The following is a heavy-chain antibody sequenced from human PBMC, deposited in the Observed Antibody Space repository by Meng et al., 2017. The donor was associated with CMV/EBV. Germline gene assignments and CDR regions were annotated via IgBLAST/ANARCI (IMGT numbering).Heavy chain of an antibody. CDR3: ARGRPIRPRLVGYSYGFTAYYFDY. CDR2: ISSSSSTI. J-gene: IGHJ4*02. CDR1: GFTFSSYS. D-gene: IGHD5-18*01. Sequence: GGSLRLSCAASGFTFSSYSMNWVRQAPGKGLEWVSYISSSSSTIYYADSVKGRFTLSRDNAKDSLYLQMNSLRAEDTAVYYCARGRPIRPRLVGYSYGFTAYYFDYWGQGTLVTVSS. V-gene: IGHV3-48*04.